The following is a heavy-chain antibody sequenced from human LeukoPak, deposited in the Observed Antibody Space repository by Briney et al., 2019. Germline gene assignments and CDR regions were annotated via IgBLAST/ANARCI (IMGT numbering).Heavy chain of an antibody. D-gene: IGHD1-26*01. CDR1: GFTSSSSA. V-gene: IGHV3-23*01. CDR3: AKGGSYAPLDY. Sequence: GGSLRLSCTASGFTSSSSAMTWVRQAPGKGLEWVSAISDSGGDSIYTDSVKDRFTISRDNSKNTLYLQMNSLRAEDTAVYYCAKGGSYAPLDYWGQGTLVTVSS. CDR2: ISDSGGDS. J-gene: IGHJ4*02.